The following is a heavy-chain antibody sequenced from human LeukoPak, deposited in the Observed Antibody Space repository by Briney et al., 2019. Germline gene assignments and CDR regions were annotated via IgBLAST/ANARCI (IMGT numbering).Heavy chain of an antibody. V-gene: IGHV3-21*01. D-gene: IGHD1-26*01. CDR3: ARDGIVGATTAFDY. CDR1: GFTSSSYS. Sequence: AGGSLRLSCAASGFTSSSYSMNWVRQAPGKGLEWVSSISSSSSYIYYADSVKGRFTISRDNAKNSLYLQMNSLRAEDTAVYYCARDGIVGATTAFDYWGQGTLVTVSS. CDR2: ISSSSSYI. J-gene: IGHJ4*02.